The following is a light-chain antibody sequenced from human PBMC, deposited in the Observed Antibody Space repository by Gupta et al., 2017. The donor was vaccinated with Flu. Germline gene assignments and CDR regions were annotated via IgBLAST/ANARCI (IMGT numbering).Light chain of an antibody. CDR3: QQLNMYLRT. Sequence: PSSLSAAVGDRVTITCGASQGISSLLTWYQQKPGKAPKLLIYAASTLHSGVPARFSGSGSGTEFTLTISRLKPEDFATYYCQQLNMYLRTFGPGTKVDVK. J-gene: IGKJ3*01. V-gene: IGKV1-9*01. CDR2: AAS. CDR1: QGISSL.